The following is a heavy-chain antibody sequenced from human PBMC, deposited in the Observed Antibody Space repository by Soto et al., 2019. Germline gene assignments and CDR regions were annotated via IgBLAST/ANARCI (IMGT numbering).Heavy chain of an antibody. Sequence: SENLSVTYAVYGGSFRGYYWSWIRQPPGKGLEWIGEINHSGSTNYNPSLKSRVTISVDTSKNQFSLKLSSVTAADTAVYYCARAGWEFHLLFRRIHYLMDVCGQGTTVIVSS. CDR3: ARAGWEFHLLFRRIHYLMDV. J-gene: IGHJ6*02. CDR2: INHSGST. CDR1: GGSFRGYY. V-gene: IGHV4-34*01. D-gene: IGHD2-21*02.